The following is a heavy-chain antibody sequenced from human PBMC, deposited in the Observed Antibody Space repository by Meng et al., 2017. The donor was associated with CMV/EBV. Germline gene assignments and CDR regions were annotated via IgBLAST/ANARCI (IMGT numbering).Heavy chain of an antibody. J-gene: IGHJ3*02. CDR1: GFTFDDYT. V-gene: IGHV3-43*01. D-gene: IGHD1-26*01. Sequence: GESLKISCAASGFTFDDYTMHWVRQAPGKGLEWVSLISWDGGSTYYADSVKGRFTISRDNSENSLYLQMNSLRTEDTALYYCAKARGTSLISAFDIWGQGTMVTVSS. CDR3: AKARGTSLISAFDI. CDR2: ISWDGGST.